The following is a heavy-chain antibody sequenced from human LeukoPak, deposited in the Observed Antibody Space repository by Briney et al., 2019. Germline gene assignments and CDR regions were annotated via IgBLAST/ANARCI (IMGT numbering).Heavy chain of an antibody. Sequence: SETLSLTCTVSGGSISSSSYYWGWIRQPPGKGLEWIGSIYYSGSTYYNPSLKSRVTISVDTSKNQFSLKLSSVTAADTAVYYCARHGEGLSTYYWGQGTLVTVSS. J-gene: IGHJ4*02. CDR3: ARHGEGLSTYY. D-gene: IGHD3-3*01. CDR1: GGSISSSSYY. CDR2: IYYSGST. V-gene: IGHV4-39*01.